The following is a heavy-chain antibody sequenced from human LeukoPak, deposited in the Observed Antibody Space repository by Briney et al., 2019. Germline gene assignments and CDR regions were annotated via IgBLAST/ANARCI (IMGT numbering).Heavy chain of an antibody. Sequence: SETLSLTCTVSGGSISSYYWSWIRQPPGKGLEWIGYIYYSGSTKYNPSLQSRVTISVDTSKNQFSLKLSSVTAADTAVYYCARPAYNTYSNDAFDVWGQGTMVTVSS. CDR2: IYYSGST. D-gene: IGHD2-21*01. CDR1: GGSISSYY. J-gene: IGHJ3*01. CDR3: ARPAYNTYSNDAFDV. V-gene: IGHV4-59*08.